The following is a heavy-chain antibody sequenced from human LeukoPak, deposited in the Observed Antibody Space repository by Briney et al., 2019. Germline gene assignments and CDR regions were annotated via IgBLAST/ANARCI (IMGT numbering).Heavy chain of an antibody. Sequence: GGSLRLSCAASGFTFSNFAIHWVRQAPGKGLEWVAFIRYDGSNKYYADSVKGRFTISRDNSKNTLYLQMNSLRAEDTAVYYCAKRGYCSSTSCATGYYYYYMDVWGKGTTVTVSS. J-gene: IGHJ6*03. D-gene: IGHD2-2*01. CDR3: AKRGYCSSTSCATGYYYYYMDV. CDR1: GFTFSNFA. V-gene: IGHV3-30*02. CDR2: IRYDGSNK.